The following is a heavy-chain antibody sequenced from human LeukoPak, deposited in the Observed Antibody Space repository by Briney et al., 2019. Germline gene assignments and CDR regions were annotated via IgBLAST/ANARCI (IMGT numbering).Heavy chain of an antibody. J-gene: IGHJ4*02. CDR3: ARHGFRSGSYYFDY. D-gene: IGHD1-26*01. CDR1: GGSISSKY. V-gene: IGHV4-4*09. CDR2: IYTSGST. Sequence: PSETLSLICTVSGGSISSKYWSWIRQPPGKGLEWIGYIYTSGSTNYNPSLKSRVTISVDTSKNQFSLKLSSVTAADTAVYYCARHGFRSGSYYFDYWGQGTLVTVSS.